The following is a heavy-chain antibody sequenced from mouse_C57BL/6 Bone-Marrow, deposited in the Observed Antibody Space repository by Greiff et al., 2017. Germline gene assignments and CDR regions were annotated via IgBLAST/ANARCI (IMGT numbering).Heavy chain of an antibody. CDR3: ARSDDPNAMDY. J-gene: IGHJ4*01. CDR1: GYTFTSYW. V-gene: IGHV1-69*01. CDR2: FDPSDSYT. Sequence: QVQLQQPGAELVMPGASVKLSCKASGYTFTSYWMHWVKQRPGQGLEWIGQFDPSDSYTNFNQKFKGKSTLTVDKSSSTDYMQLNSVTSEDSAGYYCARSDDPNAMDYWGQGTSVTVAS.